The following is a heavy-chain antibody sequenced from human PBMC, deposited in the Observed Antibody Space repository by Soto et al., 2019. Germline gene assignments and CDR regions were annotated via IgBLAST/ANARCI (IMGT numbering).Heavy chain of an antibody. J-gene: IGHJ4*02. Sequence: GGSLRLSCTASGFTFSSSAMSWVRQAPGKGLEWVSSISGGGLTMYYPDSVKGRFTISRDTSKNTLYLQMNSLRAEDTAVYYCAKGASSSPFNYWGQGTLVTVSS. CDR1: GFTFSSSA. CDR3: AKGASSSPFNY. D-gene: IGHD6-6*01. CDR2: ISGGGLTM. V-gene: IGHV3-23*01.